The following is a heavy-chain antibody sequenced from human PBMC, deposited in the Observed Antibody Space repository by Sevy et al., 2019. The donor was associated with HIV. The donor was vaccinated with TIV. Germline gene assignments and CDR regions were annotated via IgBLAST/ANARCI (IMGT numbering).Heavy chain of an antibody. D-gene: IGHD3-10*02. CDR3: ARDISGDMYGEVPFLFDY. Sequence: ASVKVSCKASDYTFTSYDINWVRQAPGQGLEWMGWISTYNGNTKYAQKFQGRVTMTTDTSTTTAYMELRSLRSDDTAVYYCARDISGDMYGEVPFLFDYWGQGSLVTVSS. CDR1: DYTFTSYD. J-gene: IGHJ4*02. CDR2: ISTYNGNT. V-gene: IGHV1-18*01.